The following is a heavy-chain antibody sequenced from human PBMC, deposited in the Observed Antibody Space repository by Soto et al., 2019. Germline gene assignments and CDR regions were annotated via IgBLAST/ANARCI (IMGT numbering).Heavy chain of an antibody. V-gene: IGHV3-30-3*01. Sequence: GGSLRLSCAASGFTFSSYAMHWVRQAPAKGLEWVAVISYDGSNKYSADSVKGRFTISRDNSKNTLYLQMNSLRAEDTAVYYCARDGGDSGSYFDYWGQGTLVTVSS. CDR3: ARDGGDSGSYFDY. CDR1: GFTFSSYA. J-gene: IGHJ4*02. D-gene: IGHD1-26*01. CDR2: ISYDGSNK.